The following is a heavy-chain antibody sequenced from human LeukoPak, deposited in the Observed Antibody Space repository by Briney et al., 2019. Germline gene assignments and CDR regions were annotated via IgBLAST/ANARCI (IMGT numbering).Heavy chain of an antibody. CDR1: GFTVSSYA. Sequence: GGSLRLSCAASGFTVSSYAMSWVRQAPGKGLEWVSTVSGGGGTTYYADSVKGRFTISRDNSKNTLFLQMNSLRAEDTAIYYCAKDMGYCSSATCYGLDYWGQGTLVTVSS. D-gene: IGHD2-2*01. CDR2: VSGGGGTT. V-gene: IGHV3-23*01. J-gene: IGHJ4*02. CDR3: AKDMGYCSSATCYGLDY.